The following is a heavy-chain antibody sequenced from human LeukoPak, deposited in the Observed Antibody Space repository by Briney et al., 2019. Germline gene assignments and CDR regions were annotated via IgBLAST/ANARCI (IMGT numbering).Heavy chain of an antibody. CDR2: ISGGGATT. J-gene: IGHJ4*02. V-gene: IGHV3-23*01. CDR1: GFPFSSYG. Sequence: PPGGSLRLSCAASGFPFSSYGMGWVRQAPGKGLEWVSGISGGGATTYYADSVKGRFTISRDNSKNTLHLDMSSLRAEDTAEYYCAKTFGWPFYFDYWGQGTLVTVSS. D-gene: IGHD2/OR15-2a*01. CDR3: AKTFGWPFYFDY.